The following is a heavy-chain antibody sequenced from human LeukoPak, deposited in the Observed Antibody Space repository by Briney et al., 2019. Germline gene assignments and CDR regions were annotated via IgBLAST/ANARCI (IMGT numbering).Heavy chain of an antibody. J-gene: IGHJ6*03. Sequence: PSETLSLTCTVSGGSISSYYWSWIRQPPGKGLEWIGYIYTSGSTNYNPPLKSRVTISVDMSKNQFSLKLSSVTAADTAVYYCARGSPAAIDGVPLAYYYMDVWGKGTTVTVSS. V-gene: IGHV4-4*09. D-gene: IGHD2-2*02. CDR1: GGSISSYY. CDR3: ARGSPAAIDGVPLAYYYMDV. CDR2: IYTSGST.